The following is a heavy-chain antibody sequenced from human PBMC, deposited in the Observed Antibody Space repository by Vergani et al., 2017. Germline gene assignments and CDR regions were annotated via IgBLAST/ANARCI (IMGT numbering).Heavy chain of an antibody. J-gene: IGHJ6*03. D-gene: IGHD3-3*01. V-gene: IGHV4-31*03. CDR2: IYYSGST. Sequence: QVQLQESGPGLVKPSQTLSLTCTVSGGSISSGGYYWSWIRQHPGKGLEWIGYIYYSGSTYYNPSLKSRVTIAVDTSKNQFSLKLSSVTAADTAVYYCARDGRAYYDCWSGSVYYYMDVWGKGTTVTVSS. CDR3: ARDGRAYYDCWSGSVYYYMDV. CDR1: GGSISSGGYY.